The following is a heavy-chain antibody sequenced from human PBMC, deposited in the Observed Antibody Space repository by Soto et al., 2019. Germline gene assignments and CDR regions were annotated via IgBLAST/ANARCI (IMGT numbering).Heavy chain of an antibody. D-gene: IGHD6-13*01. CDR3: ARDTAAGPPGLGYYYYMDV. CDR2: ISSSSSTI. J-gene: IGHJ6*03. CDR1: GFTFSSYS. V-gene: IGHV3-48*01. Sequence: GGSLRLSCAASGFTFSSYSMNWVRQAPGKGLEWVSYISSSSSTIYYADSVKGRFTISRDNAKNSLYLQMNSLRAEDTAVYYCARDTAAGPPGLGYYYYMDVWGKGTTVTVSS.